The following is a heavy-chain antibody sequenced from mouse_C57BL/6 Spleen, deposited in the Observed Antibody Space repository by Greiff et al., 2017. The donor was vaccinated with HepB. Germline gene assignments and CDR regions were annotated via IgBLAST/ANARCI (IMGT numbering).Heavy chain of an antibody. CDR2: IDPSDSYT. CDR3: ARSPITTVVATDDY. Sequence: QVQLQQPGAELVRPGTSVKLSCKASGYTFTSYWMHWVKQRPGQGLEWIGVIDPSDSYTNYNQKFKGKATLTVDTSSSTAYMQLSSLTSEDSAVYYCARSPITTVVATDDYWGQGTTLTVSS. D-gene: IGHD1-1*01. CDR1: GYTFTSYW. J-gene: IGHJ2*01. V-gene: IGHV1-59*01.